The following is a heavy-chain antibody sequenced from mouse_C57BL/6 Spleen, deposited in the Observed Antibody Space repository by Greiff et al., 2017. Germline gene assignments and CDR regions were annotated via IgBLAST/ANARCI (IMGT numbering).Heavy chain of an antibody. CDR1: GYAFSSSW. D-gene: IGHD2-1*01. V-gene: IGHV1-82*01. J-gene: IGHJ4*01. CDR2: IYPGDGDT. CDR3: GREGPCANYVMDY. Sequence: QVQLQQSGPELVKPGASVKISCKASGYAFSSSWMNWVKQRPGKGLEWIGRIYPGDGDTNYNGKFKGKATLTADKSSSTAYMQLSSLTSEDSAVYFSGREGPCANYVMDYWGQGTSVTVSS.